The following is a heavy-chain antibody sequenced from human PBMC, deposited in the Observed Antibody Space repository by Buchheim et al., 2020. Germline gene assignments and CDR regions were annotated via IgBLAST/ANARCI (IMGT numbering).Heavy chain of an antibody. CDR2: ISYDGSNK. V-gene: IGHV3-30-3*01. Sequence: QVQLVESGGGVVQPGRSLRLSCAASGFTFSGYAMHWVRQAPGKGLEWVAVISYDGSNKYYADSVKGRFTISRDNSKNTLYLQMNSLRAEDTAVYYCARDKFLEWLLSHYGMDVWGQGTT. D-gene: IGHD3-3*01. CDR1: GFTFSGYA. J-gene: IGHJ6*02. CDR3: ARDKFLEWLLSHYGMDV.